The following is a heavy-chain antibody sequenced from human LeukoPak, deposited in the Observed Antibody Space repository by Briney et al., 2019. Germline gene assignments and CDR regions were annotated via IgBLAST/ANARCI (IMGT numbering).Heavy chain of an antibody. J-gene: IGHJ6*02. V-gene: IGHV3-30*04. D-gene: IGHD5-24*01. CDR1: GFTFSSYA. CDR2: ISYDGSNK. Sequence: GRSLRLSCAASGFTFSSYAMHWVRQAPGKGLEWVAVISYDGSNKYYADSVKGRFTISRDNSKNTLYLQMNSLRAEDTAVYYCARDRDPPYYYYGMVVWGQGTTVTVSS. CDR3: ARDRDPPYYYYGMVV.